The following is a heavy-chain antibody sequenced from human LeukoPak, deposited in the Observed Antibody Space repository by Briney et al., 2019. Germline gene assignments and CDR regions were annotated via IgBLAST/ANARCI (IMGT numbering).Heavy chain of an antibody. V-gene: IGHV4-61*08. D-gene: IGHD3-22*01. Sequence: SETLSLTCAVSGGSISSGGYSWSWIRQPPGKGLEWIGNIYYSGSTNYNPSLKSRVTISVDTSKNQFSLKLSSVTAADTAVYYCTRGSIAYYYMDVWGKGTTVTISS. CDR3: TRGSIAYYYMDV. CDR1: GGSISSGGYS. J-gene: IGHJ6*03. CDR2: IYYSGST.